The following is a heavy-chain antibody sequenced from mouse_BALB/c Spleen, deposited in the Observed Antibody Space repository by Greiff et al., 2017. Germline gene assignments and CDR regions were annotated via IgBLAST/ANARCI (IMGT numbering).Heavy chain of an antibody. CDR3: ARGGYNYYAMDY. V-gene: IGHV5-4*02. CDR2: ISDGGSYT. CDR1: GFTFSDYY. Sequence: EVMLVESGGGLVKPGGSLKLSCAASGFTFSDYYMYWVRQTPEKRLEWVATISDGGSYTYYPDSVKGRFTISRDNAKNNLYLQMSSLKSEDTAMYYCARGGYNYYAMDYWGQGTSVTVSS. J-gene: IGHJ4*01.